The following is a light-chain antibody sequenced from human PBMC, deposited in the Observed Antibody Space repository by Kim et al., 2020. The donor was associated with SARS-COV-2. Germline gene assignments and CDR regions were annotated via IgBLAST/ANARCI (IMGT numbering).Light chain of an antibody. CDR3: QVWDSGSDHVV. CDR1: NIESQT. J-gene: IGLJ2*01. V-gene: IGLV3-21*01. CDR2: YDS. Sequence: PGKTARIAGGGNNIESQTVHWYQQKPGQAPVLVIHYDSERPSGIPERISGSNSGDTATLTISRVEAGDEADYYCQVWDSGSDHVVFGGGTQLTVL.